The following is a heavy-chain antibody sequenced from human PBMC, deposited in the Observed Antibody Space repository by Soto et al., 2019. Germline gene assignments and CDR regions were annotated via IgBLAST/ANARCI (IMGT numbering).Heavy chain of an antibody. CDR1: GYTFTSYD. CDR2: MNPNSGNT. V-gene: IGHV1-8*01. Sequence: QVQLVQSGAEVKKPGASVKVSCKASGYTFTSYDINWVRQATGQGLEWMGWMNPNSGNTGYAQKFQGRVTMTRKTSISTAYMELSSLRSEDTAVYYCAGGLTSRDDYYYYMDVWGKGTTVTVSS. CDR3: AGGLTSRDDYYYYMDV. D-gene: IGHD2-2*01. J-gene: IGHJ6*03.